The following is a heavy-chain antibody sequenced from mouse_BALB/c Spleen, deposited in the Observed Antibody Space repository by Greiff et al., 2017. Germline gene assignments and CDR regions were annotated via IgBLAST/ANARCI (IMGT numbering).Heavy chain of an antibody. CDR3: ARKGYRYVYYAMDY. CDR1: GYSITSDYA. V-gene: IGHV3-2*02. D-gene: IGHD2-14*01. J-gene: IGHJ4*01. CDR2: ISYSGST. Sequence: EVQLQESGPGLVKPSQSLSLTCTVTGYSITSDYAWNWIRQFPGNKLEWMGYISYSGSTSYNPSLKSRISITRDTSKNQFFLQLNSVTTEDTATYYCARKGYRYVYYAMDYWGQGTSVTVSS.